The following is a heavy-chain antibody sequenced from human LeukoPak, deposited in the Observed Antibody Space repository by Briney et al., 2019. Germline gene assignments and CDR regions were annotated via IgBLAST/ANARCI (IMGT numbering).Heavy chain of an antibody. CDR1: GFTFSSYA. CDR3: AKGGSYHQSGYFDY. CDR2: ISGSGGST. Sequence: GGSLRLSCAASGFTFSSYAMSWVRQAPGKGLEWVSAISGSGGSTYYADSVKGRFTISRDNSKNTLYLQMNSLRAEDTAVYSCAKGGSYHQSGYFDYWGQGTLVTVSS. D-gene: IGHD1-26*01. J-gene: IGHJ4*02. V-gene: IGHV3-23*01.